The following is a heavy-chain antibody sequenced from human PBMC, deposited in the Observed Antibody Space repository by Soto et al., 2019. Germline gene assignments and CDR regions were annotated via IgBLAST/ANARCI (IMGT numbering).Heavy chain of an antibody. V-gene: IGHV3-66*04. CDR1: GFTVSSNY. Sequence: EVQLVESGGGLVQPGGSLRLSCAASGFTVSSNYMSWVRQAPGKGLEWVSVIYSGGSAYYADSVKGRFTISRDNSKNTLYLQMKILRAEDTAVYYCARHGYSYGGGYFDYWGQGTLVTVSS. D-gene: IGHD5-18*01. CDR2: IYSGGSA. CDR3: ARHGYSYGGGYFDY. J-gene: IGHJ4*02.